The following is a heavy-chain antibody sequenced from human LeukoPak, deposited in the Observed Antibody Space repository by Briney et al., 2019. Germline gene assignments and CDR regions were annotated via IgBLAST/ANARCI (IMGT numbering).Heavy chain of an antibody. CDR2: IKPDGSEK. D-gene: IGHD5-18*01. CDR1: GFTFVTYW. Sequence: PGGSLRLSCAASGFTFVTYWMTWVRQAPGKGLEWVASIKPDGSEKYYGDSVTGRFTISRDNAQNSLYLQMNSLRVEDTAIYYCARGGYSYGDNWGQGTLVTVSS. CDR3: ARGGYSYGDN. V-gene: IGHV3-7*01. J-gene: IGHJ4*02.